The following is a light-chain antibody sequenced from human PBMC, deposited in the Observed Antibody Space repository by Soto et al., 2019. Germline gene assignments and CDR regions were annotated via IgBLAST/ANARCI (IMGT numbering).Light chain of an antibody. Sequence: QSVLTQPPSASGTPGQRVTISFSGSSSNIGSNTVNWYQQLPGTAPKLLIYSNNQRPSGVPDRFSGSKSGTSASLAISGLQSEDEADYYCAAWDDSLNGLYVFGTGTKGTVL. CDR3: AAWDDSLNGLYV. CDR1: SSNIGSNT. CDR2: SNN. J-gene: IGLJ1*01. V-gene: IGLV1-44*01.